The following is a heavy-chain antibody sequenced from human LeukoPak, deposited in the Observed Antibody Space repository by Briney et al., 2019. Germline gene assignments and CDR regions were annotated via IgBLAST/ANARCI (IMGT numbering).Heavy chain of an antibody. V-gene: IGHV4-39*07. J-gene: IGHJ4*02. CDR1: GGSISSSSYY. D-gene: IGHD3-3*01. CDR3: ARINYDFWSGYSYYFDY. Sequence: TPSETLSLTCTVSGGSISSSSYYWGWIRRPPGKGLEWIGSIYYSGSTYYNPSLKSRVTISVDTSKNQFSLKLSSVTAADTAVYYCARINYDFWSGYSYYFDYWGQGTLVTSPQ. CDR2: IYYSGST.